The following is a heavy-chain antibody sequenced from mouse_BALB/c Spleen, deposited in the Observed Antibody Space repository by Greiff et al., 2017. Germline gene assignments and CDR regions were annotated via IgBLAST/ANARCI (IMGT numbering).Heavy chain of an antibody. CDR2: IWAGGST. Sequence: VNVVESGPGLVAPSQSLSITCTVSGFSLTSYGVHWVRQPPGKGLEWLGVIWAGGSTNYNSALMSRLSISKDNSKSQVFLKMNSLQTDDTAMYYCARDKYGNLDYWGQGTTLTVSS. V-gene: IGHV2-9*02. CDR1: GFSLTSYG. J-gene: IGHJ2*01. CDR3: ARDKYGNLDY. D-gene: IGHD2-10*02.